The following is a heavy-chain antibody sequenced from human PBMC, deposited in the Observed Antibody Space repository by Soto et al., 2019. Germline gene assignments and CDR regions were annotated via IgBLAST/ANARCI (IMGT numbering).Heavy chain of an antibody. CDR3: ARGRGEEDIVLMVYARGYFDY. V-gene: IGHV4-34*01. CDR2: INHSGST. D-gene: IGHD2-8*01. J-gene: IGHJ4*02. CDR1: GGSFSGYY. Sequence: ETLSLTCAVYGGSFSGYYWSWIRQPPGKGLEWIGEINHSGSTNYNPSLKSRVTISVDTSKNQFSLKLSSVTAADTAVYYCARGRGEEDIVLMVYARGYFDYWGQGTLVTVSS.